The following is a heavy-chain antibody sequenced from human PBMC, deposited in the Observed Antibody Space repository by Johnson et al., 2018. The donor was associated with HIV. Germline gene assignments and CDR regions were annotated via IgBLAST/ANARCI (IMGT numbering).Heavy chain of an antibody. V-gene: IGHV3-30*04. CDR3: ARRSSSTLAFDI. CDR1: GFTFNNYP. CDR2: ISFDVSNK. D-gene: IGHD6-6*01. J-gene: IGHJ3*02. Sequence: VESGGGLVQPGGSLRLSCAVSGFTFNNYPMHWVRQAPGKGLEWVAVISFDVSNKYYADSLRGRFTISRDNSKNTLYLQMNSLRAEDTALYYCARRSSSTLAFDIWGQGTMVTVSS.